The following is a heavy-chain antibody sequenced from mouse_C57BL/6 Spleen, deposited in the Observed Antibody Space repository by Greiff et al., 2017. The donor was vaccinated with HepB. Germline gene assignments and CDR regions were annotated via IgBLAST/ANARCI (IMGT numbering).Heavy chain of an antibody. J-gene: IGHJ1*03. Sequence: QVQLQPPGAELVKPGASVKLSCKASGYTFTSYWMHWVKQRPGQGLEWIGMIHPNSGSTNYNEKFKSKATLTVDKSSSTAYMQLSSLTSEDSAVYYCARGGHYYGSTDWYFDVWGTGTTVTVSS. CDR1: GYTFTSYW. V-gene: IGHV1-64*01. CDR2: IHPNSGST. CDR3: ARGGHYYGSTDWYFDV. D-gene: IGHD1-1*01.